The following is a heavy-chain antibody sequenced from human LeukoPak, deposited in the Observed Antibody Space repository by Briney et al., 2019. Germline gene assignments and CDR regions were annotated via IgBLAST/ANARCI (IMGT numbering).Heavy chain of an antibody. J-gene: IGHJ4*02. Sequence: SETLSLTCTVSGGSISSYYWSWIRQPPGKGLEWIGYIYYSGSTNYNPSLKSRVTISADTSKNQFSLKLSSVTAADTAVYYCARQGDGYTLGYWGQGTLVTVSS. CDR1: GGSISSYY. D-gene: IGHD5-24*01. CDR3: ARQGDGYTLGY. CDR2: IYYSGST. V-gene: IGHV4-59*08.